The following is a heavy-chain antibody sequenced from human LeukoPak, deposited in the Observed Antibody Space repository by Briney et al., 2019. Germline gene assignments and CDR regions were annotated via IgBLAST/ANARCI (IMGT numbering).Heavy chain of an antibody. Sequence: GESLKISCKGSGYSFTSYWIGWVRQMPGKGLEWMGIIYPGDSDTRYGPSFQGQVTISADKSISTAYLQWSSLKASDTAIYYCARHAAAAGTYYYYYMDVWGKGTTVTVSS. CDR3: ARHAAAAGTYYYYYMDV. CDR1: GYSFTSYW. J-gene: IGHJ6*03. D-gene: IGHD6-13*01. CDR2: IYPGDSDT. V-gene: IGHV5-51*01.